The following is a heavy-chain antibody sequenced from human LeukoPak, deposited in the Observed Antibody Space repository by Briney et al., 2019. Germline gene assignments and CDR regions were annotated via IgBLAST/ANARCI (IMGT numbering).Heavy chain of an antibody. J-gene: IGHJ5*02. Sequence: SETLSLTCTVSGVSISSYYWSWIRQPPGKGLEWIGYMYYSGSTNYNPSLKSRVTISVDTSKNQFSLMLTSVTAADTAVYYCARGIAGTGGPPTLRIDPWGQGTLVTVSS. CDR2: MYYSGST. D-gene: IGHD1-20*01. CDR3: ARGIAGTGGPPTLRIDP. V-gene: IGHV4-59*08. CDR1: GVSISSYY.